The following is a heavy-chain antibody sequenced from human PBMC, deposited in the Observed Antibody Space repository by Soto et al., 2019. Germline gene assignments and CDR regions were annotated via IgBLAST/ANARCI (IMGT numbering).Heavy chain of an antibody. V-gene: IGHV4-34*01. CDR1: GASLTGYD. D-gene: IGHD2-2*01. CDR2: ISQSGGT. J-gene: IGHJ3*02. CDR3: ARDPYANAFDI. Sequence: QVQLQQWGAGLLKPSETLSLTCAVYGASLTGYDWSWIRQPPGQGLEWIGEISQSGGTKYNPSLKSRGTISMDASKNQFSLRLTSVTAADTAIYFCARDPYANAFDIWGRGTMVTVSS.